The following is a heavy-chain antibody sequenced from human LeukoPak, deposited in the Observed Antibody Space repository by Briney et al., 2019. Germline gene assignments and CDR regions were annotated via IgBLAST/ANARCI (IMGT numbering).Heavy chain of an antibody. J-gene: IGHJ4*02. V-gene: IGHV1-2*02. D-gene: IGHD5-18*01. CDR3: ATRGYSYDVDY. CDR1: GYTFTGYY. CDR2: INPNSGGT. Sequence: ASVKVSCKSSGYTFTGYYMHLVRLAPGQGLEWMGWINPNSGGTNYAQKFQGRVTMTRGTAISTAHMDLSRLRSDDTAGYYCATRGYSYDVDYWGQGTLVTVSS.